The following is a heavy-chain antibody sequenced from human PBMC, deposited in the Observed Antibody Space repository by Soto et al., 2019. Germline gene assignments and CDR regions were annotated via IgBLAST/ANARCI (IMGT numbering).Heavy chain of an antibody. CDR1: GGTFSSYA. CDR2: IIPIFGTA. Sequence: ASVKVSCKASGGTFSSYAISWVRQAPGQGLEWMGGIIPIFGTANYAQKFQGRVTITADESTSTAYMELSSLRSEDTAVYYCARVTVAGPQLAYYFDYWGEGTLVTVSS. CDR3: ARVTVAGPQLAYYFDY. D-gene: IGHD6-19*01. V-gene: IGHV1-69*13. J-gene: IGHJ4*02.